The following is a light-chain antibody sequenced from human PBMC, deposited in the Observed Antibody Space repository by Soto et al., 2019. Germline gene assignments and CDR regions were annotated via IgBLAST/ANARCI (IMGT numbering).Light chain of an antibody. CDR1: QGIRND. J-gene: IGKJ1*01. CDR2: AAS. V-gene: IGKV1-17*01. Sequence: DIQMTQSPSSMSASVGDRVTITCRASQGIRNDLGWYQQKPGKAPKRLIYAASSLQSGVPSRFSGSSSVTAFTLTISSLQPEDCEHYYFLQHNSYPRTFGQGNKVEIK. CDR3: LQHNSYPRT.